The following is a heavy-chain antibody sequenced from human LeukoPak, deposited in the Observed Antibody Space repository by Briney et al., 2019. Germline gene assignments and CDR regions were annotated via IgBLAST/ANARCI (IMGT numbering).Heavy chain of an antibody. Sequence: GGSLRLSCAASGFTVSSNYMSWVRQAPGKGLEWVSVIYSGGSTYYADSVKGRFTISRDNSKNTLYLQMNSLRAEDTAVYYCARDTSPYYDFWSGDLGMDVWGQGTTVTVSS. J-gene: IGHJ6*02. V-gene: IGHV3-66*01. D-gene: IGHD3-3*01. CDR1: GFTVSSNY. CDR3: ARDTSPYYDFWSGDLGMDV. CDR2: IYSGGST.